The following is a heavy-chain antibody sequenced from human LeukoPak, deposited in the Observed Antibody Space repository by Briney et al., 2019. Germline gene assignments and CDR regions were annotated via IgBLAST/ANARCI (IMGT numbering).Heavy chain of an antibody. J-gene: IGHJ1*01. CDR1: GYTFTGYY. V-gene: IGHV1-2*02. Sequence: ASVKVSCKASGYTFTGYYMHWVRQAPGQGLEWMGWINPNSGGTNYAQNFKGRVTMTSDTSFSTAYMELSRLKSDDTAVYYCARVGEDYYDSSGYYYGAKYFQHWGQGTLVTVSS. CDR2: INPNSGGT. CDR3: ARVGEDYYDSSGYYYGAKYFQH. D-gene: IGHD3-22*01.